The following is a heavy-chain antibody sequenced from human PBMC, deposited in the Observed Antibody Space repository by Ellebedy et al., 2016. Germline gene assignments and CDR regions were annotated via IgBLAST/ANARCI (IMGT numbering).Heavy chain of an antibody. CDR3: ARRIAVADTDYFDY. Sequence: SETLSLTXTVSGGSISSYYWSWIRQPPGKGLEWIGYIYYSGSTNYKPSLKSRVTISIDTSKKQFSLKLSSVTAADTAVYYCARRIAVADTDYFDYWGQGTLVTVSS. CDR1: GGSISSYY. J-gene: IGHJ4*02. D-gene: IGHD6-19*01. V-gene: IGHV4-59*01. CDR2: IYYSGST.